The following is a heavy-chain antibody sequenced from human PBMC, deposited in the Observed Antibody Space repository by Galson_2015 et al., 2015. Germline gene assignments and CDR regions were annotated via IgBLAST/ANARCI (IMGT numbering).Heavy chain of an antibody. V-gene: IGHV3-11*01. D-gene: IGHD3-22*01. J-gene: IGHJ6*03. CDR1: GFTFSDYY. CDR2: ISSSGSTI. Sequence: SLRLSCAASGFTFSDYYMSWIRQAPGKGLEWVSYISSSGSTIYYADSVKGRFTISRDNAKNSLYLQVNSLRAEDTAVYYCARGGEDSSGYYYGGSNYYYYMDVWGKGTTVTVSS. CDR3: ARGGEDSSGYYYGGSNYYYYMDV.